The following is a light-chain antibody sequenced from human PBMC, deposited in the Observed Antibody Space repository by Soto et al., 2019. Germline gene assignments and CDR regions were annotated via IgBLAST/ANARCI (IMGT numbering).Light chain of an antibody. Sequence: QSALTQPASVSGSPGQSITISCTGTSSDVGGYNYVSWYQHHAGKAPRLMIYASSNRPSGVSHRFSGSRSGNTASLTISGLQAEDEADYYCLLWYGGAYFFGTGTKLTVL. CDR1: SSDVGGYNY. J-gene: IGLJ1*01. CDR3: LLWYGGAYF. V-gene: IGLV2-14*01. CDR2: ASS.